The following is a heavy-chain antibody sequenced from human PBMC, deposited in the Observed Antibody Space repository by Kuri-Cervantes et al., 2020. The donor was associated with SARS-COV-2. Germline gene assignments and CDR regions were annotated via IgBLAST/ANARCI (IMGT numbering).Heavy chain of an antibody. Sequence: SVKVSCKASGYTFSSYTISWVRQAPGQGLEWMGGIIPIFGTANYAQKFQGRVTITADQSTRTVYMEMTSLTLEDTAVYFCARDVGYGGSSELDITYFDCWGQGTLVTVSS. CDR3: ARDVGYGGSSELDITYFDC. V-gene: IGHV1-69*13. D-gene: IGHD4-23*01. CDR2: IIPIFGTA. CDR1: GYTFSSYT. J-gene: IGHJ4*02.